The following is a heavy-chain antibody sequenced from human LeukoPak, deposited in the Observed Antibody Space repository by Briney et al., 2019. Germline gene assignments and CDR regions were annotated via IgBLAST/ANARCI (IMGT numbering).Heavy chain of an antibody. V-gene: IGHV3-23*01. CDR2: ISGSGGST. J-gene: IGHJ6*02. CDR1: GFTFSSYA. Sequence: GGSLRLSCAASGFTFSSYAMSWVRQAPGKGLEWVSAISGSGGSTYYADSVKGRFTISRDNSKNTLYLKMNSLSAEDTAVYYCAKGASRYLLRYFDKNDYYYYGMDVWGQGTTVTVSS. CDR3: AKGASRYLLRYFDKNDYYYYGMDV. D-gene: IGHD3-9*01.